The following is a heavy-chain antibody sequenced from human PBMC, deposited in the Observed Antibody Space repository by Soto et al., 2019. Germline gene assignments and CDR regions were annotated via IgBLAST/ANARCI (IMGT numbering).Heavy chain of an antibody. CDR3: ARGPFIGSYDWYFDL. CDR1: GGSISSGGYY. Sequence: QVQLQESGPGLVKPSQTLSLTCTVSGGSISSGGYYWSWIRQHPGKGLEWIGYIYYSGSTYYNPSLKSRVTISVDTSKNQFSLKLSSVTAADTAVYYCARGPFIGSYDWYFDLWGRGTLVTVSS. V-gene: IGHV4-31*03. D-gene: IGHD2-15*01. J-gene: IGHJ2*01. CDR2: IYYSGST.